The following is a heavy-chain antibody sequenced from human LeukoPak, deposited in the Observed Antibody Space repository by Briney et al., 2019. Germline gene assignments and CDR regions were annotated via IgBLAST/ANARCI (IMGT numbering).Heavy chain of an antibody. Sequence: ASVKLSCKASGYTFTGYYMHWVRQAPGQGLEWMGWINPSSGRTNYAQKFQGRVTMTRDTSISTAYMELSRLRSDDTAVYYCARGGGIQLWAPFDYWGQGTLVTVSS. D-gene: IGHD5-18*01. CDR2: INPSSGRT. V-gene: IGHV1-2*02. CDR1: GYTFTGYY. J-gene: IGHJ4*02. CDR3: ARGGGIQLWAPFDY.